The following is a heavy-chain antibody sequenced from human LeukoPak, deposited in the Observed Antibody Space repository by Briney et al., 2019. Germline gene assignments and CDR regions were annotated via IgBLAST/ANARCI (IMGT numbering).Heavy chain of an antibody. CDR3: ARDSSGYSSGWYPDY. J-gene: IGHJ4*02. V-gene: IGHV1-18*01. D-gene: IGHD6-19*01. Sequence: ASVKVSCTASGYTFTSYGISWVRQAPRQGLEWMGWISAYNGNTNYAQKLQGRVTMTTDTSTSTAYMELRSLRSDDTAVYYCARDSSGYSSGWYPDYWGQGTLVTVSS. CDR1: GYTFTSYG. CDR2: ISAYNGNT.